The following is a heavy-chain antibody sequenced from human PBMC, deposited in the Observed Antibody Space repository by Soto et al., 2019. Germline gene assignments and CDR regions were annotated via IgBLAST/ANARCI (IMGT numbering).Heavy chain of an antibody. CDR2: ISAYNGNT. Sequence: SAELSCKAPGYTFTSYGICWVRQAPGQGLEWMGWISAYNGNTNYAQKLQGRVTMTTDTSTSTAYMELRSLRSDDTAVYYCARDTPGPYNWFDPWGQGTLVTVSS. J-gene: IGHJ5*02. CDR1: GYTFTSYG. CDR3: ARDTPGPYNWFDP. V-gene: IGHV1-18*01.